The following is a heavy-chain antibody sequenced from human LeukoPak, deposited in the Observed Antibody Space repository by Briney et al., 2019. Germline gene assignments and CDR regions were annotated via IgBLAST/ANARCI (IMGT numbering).Heavy chain of an antibody. CDR1: GFTVSSNY. J-gene: IGHJ4*02. D-gene: IGHD3-3*01. CDR2: IYSGGST. Sequence: GGSLRLSCAASGFTVSSNYMSWVRQAPGKGLEWVSSIYSGGSTYYTDSVKGRFTISRDISKNALYLQMNSLRAEDTAVYYCAKGSSYFWSGLIDYWGQGTLVTVSS. CDR3: AKGSSYFWSGLIDY. V-gene: IGHV3-53*01.